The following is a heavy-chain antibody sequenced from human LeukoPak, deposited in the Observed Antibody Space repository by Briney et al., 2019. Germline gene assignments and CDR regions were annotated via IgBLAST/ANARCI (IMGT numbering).Heavy chain of an antibody. CDR3: ARDQSGVFDY. D-gene: IGHD2-15*01. V-gene: IGHV3-74*01. CDR1: GFTFSSYW. CDR2: INRDGSST. Sequence: PVGSLRLSCAASGFTFSSYWMHWVRQGPGKGLVWVSRINRDGSSTTYADSVKGRFTISRDNAKNTLYLQMNSLRAEDTAVYYCARDQSGVFDYWGQGTLVTVSS. J-gene: IGHJ4*02.